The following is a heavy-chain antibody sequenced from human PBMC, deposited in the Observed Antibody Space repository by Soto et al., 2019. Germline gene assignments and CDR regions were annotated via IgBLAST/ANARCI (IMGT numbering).Heavy chain of an antibody. CDR1: GLTFNDYW. D-gene: IGHD1-1*01. CDR2: IRRGASGT. Sequence: EVRLVESGGGLGQPGGSLRLSCVASGLTFNDYWIHWVRQAPGKGLICVSGIRRGASGTDYADSVKGRFTISRDNAKNTVFLQMNNLRAEESAVYYCGRVDWNTGADWGQGTLVTVSS. CDR3: GRVDWNTGAD. V-gene: IGHV3-74*01. J-gene: IGHJ4*02.